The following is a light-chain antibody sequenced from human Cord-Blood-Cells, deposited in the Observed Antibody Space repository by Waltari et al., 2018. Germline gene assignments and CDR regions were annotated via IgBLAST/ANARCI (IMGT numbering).Light chain of an antibody. V-gene: IGLV3-1*01. CDR1: KLGDKY. J-gene: IGLJ2*01. Sequence: SYELTQPPSVSVSPGQTASITCSGDKLGDKYACWYQQKPGQSPGLFIEQDSKRPSGIPGRFSGSNSGNTATLTISGTQAMDEADYYCQAWDSSTVVFGGGTKLTVL. CDR3: QAWDSSTVV. CDR2: QDS.